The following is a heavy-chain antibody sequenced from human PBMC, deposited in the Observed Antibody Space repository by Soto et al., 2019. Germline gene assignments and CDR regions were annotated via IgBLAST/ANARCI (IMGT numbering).Heavy chain of an antibody. CDR3: ARSYGRSWYYPYYYYGMDV. Sequence: EVQLVESGGGLVQPGGSLRLSCAASGFTFSSYDMHWVRQATGKGMEWVSAIGTAGDTYYPGSVKGRFTISRENAKNSLYLQMNSLRAGDTAVYYCARSYGRSWYYPYYYYGMDVWGQGTTVTVSS. CDR2: IGTAGDT. J-gene: IGHJ6*02. CDR1: GFTFSSYD. D-gene: IGHD6-13*01. V-gene: IGHV3-13*01.